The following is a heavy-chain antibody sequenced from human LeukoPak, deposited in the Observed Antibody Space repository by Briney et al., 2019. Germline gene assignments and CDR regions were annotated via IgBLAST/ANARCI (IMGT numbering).Heavy chain of an antibody. CDR2: MNPNSGNT. CDR1: GYTFTSYD. Sequence: GASVKVSCKASGYTFTSYDINWVRQATGQGLEWMGWMNPNSGNTGYAQKLQGRVTMTRNTSISTAYMELSSLRSEDTAVYYCARARYQLLYLYYMDVWGKGTTVTVSS. V-gene: IGHV1-8*01. CDR3: ARARYQLLYLYYMDV. D-gene: IGHD2-2*02. J-gene: IGHJ6*03.